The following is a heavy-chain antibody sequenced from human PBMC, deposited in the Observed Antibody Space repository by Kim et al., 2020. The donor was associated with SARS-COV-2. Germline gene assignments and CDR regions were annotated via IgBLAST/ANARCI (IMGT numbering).Heavy chain of an antibody. J-gene: IGHJ4*02. CDR3: SGGHIYGSGTYYLLFDY. D-gene: IGHD3-10*01. Sequence: SVTGRFSISRDDYKNGAYLQMNSLKIEDTAVYYCSGGHIYGSGTYYLLFDYWGQGTLVTVSS. V-gene: IGHV3-49*02.